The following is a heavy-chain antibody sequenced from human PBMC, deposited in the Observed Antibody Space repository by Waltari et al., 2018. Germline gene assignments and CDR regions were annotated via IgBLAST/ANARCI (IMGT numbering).Heavy chain of an antibody. D-gene: IGHD3-22*01. J-gene: IGHJ4*02. CDR2: IYHSGSP. V-gene: IGHV4-38-2*01. CDR1: GYSISSGSY. CDR3: ARADSSREDSTGYFDY. Sequence: QVQLQESGPGLVKPSETLSLTCGVSGYSISSGSYWVWIRQPPGKGLEWIGSIYHSGSPYYNPSLKSRVTISVDTSKNQFSLKLSSVTAADTAVYYCARADSSREDSTGYFDYWGQGTLVTVSS.